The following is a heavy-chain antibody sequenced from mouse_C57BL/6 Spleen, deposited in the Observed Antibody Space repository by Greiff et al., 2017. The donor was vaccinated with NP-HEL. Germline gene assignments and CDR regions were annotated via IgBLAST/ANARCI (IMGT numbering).Heavy chain of an antibody. CDR2: IDPENGDT. CDR3: TTTTVVAFDY. CDR1: GFNIKDDY. Sequence: VQLKESGAELVRPGASVELSCTASGFNIKDDYMHWVKQRPEQGLEWIGWIDPENGDTEYASKFQGKATITADTSSNTAYLQLSSLTSEDTAVYYCTTTTVVAFDYWGQGTTLTVSS. J-gene: IGHJ2*01. V-gene: IGHV14-4*01. D-gene: IGHD1-1*01.